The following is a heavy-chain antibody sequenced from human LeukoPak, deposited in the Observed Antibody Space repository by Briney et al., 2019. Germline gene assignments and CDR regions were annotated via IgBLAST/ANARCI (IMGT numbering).Heavy chain of an antibody. V-gene: IGHV3-23*01. CDR3: ATDPSIAARRSPGGAFDI. D-gene: IGHD6-6*01. CDR1: GFTFSSYA. Sequence: GGSLRLSCAASGFTFSSYAMSWVRQAPGKGLEWVSAISGSGGSTYYADSVKGRSTISRDNSKNTLYLQMNSLRAEDTAVYYCATDPSIAARRSPGGAFDIWGQGTMVTVSS. J-gene: IGHJ3*02. CDR2: ISGSGGST.